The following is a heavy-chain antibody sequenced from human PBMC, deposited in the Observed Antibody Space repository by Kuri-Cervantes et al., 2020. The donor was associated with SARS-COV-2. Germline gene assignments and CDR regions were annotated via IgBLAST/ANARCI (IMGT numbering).Heavy chain of an antibody. Sequence: GESLKISCAASGFTFSSYSMNWVRQAPGKGLEWVSSISSSSSYIYYAGSVKGRFTISRDNAKNSLYLQMNSLRAEDTAVYYCARASMVRGVDYWGQGTLVTVSS. D-gene: IGHD3-10*01. CDR1: GFTFSSYS. CDR2: ISSSSSYI. V-gene: IGHV3-21*01. CDR3: ARASMVRGVDY. J-gene: IGHJ4*02.